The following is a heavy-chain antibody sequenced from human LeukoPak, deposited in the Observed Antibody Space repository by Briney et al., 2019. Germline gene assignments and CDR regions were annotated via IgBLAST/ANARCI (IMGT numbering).Heavy chain of an antibody. CDR3: ARGMVRGVIGGGAFDI. V-gene: IGHV1-69*06. J-gene: IGHJ3*02. D-gene: IGHD3-10*01. CDR1: GYTFTSYG. Sequence: GASVKVSCKASGYTFTSYGISWVRQAPGQGLEWMGGIIPIFGTANYAQKFQGRVTISADKSTSTAYMELGSLRSNDTAVYYCARGMVRGVIGGGAFDIWGQGTMVTVSS. CDR2: IIPIFGTA.